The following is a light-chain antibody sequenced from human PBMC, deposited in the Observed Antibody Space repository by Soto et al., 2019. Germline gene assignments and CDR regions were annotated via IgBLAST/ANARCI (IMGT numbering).Light chain of an antibody. CDR2: DTS. Sequence: QAVVTQELSLTMSPGGTVTLTCDSSTGAVTSGLYPYWFQQKPGQAPRTLIYDTSNKRSWTPARFSGSLLGGKAALTLSGAHPEDEAEYYCLLSYNGVRVFGGGTKVTV. CDR1: TGAVTSGLY. CDR3: LLSYNGVRV. V-gene: IGLV7-46*01. J-gene: IGLJ3*02.